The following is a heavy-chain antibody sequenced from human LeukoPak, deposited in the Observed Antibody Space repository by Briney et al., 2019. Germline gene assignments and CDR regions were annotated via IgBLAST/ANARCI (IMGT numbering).Heavy chain of an antibody. D-gene: IGHD1-14*01. CDR1: GFTFSNDW. J-gene: IGHJ4*02. V-gene: IGHV3-7*01. CDR3: ARDPETKRGRDGLDY. Sequence: GGSLRLSCAASGFTFSNDWMSWVRQAPGKGLEGMASIKGDGSDKYYVDSVKGRFTISRDNAKNSMYLQMNSLRAEDTAVYYCARDPETKRGRDGLDYWGPGTLVIVSS. CDR2: IKGDGSDK.